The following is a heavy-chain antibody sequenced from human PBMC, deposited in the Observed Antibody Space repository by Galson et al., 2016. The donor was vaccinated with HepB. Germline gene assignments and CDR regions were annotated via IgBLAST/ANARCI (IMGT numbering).Heavy chain of an antibody. V-gene: IGHV3-23*01. CDR3: AGDVWAARTDYCAMDV. CDR2: ISGSGGIT. CDR1: GFTFSNYA. Sequence: SLRLSCAASGFTFSNYAMNWVRQAPGKGLEWVSGISGSGGITYYADSVKGRFTIPRDNAENSLYLQMNSLRAEDTAVYYCAGDVWAARTDYCAMDVWGQGTTVTVSS. J-gene: IGHJ6*02. D-gene: IGHD6-6*01.